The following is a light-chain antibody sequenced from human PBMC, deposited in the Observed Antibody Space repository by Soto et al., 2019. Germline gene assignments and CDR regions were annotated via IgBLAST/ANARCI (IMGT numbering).Light chain of an antibody. CDR3: QQCHSYPYT. CDR2: KAS. J-gene: IGKJ2*01. Sequence: DIQMTQSPSTLSASVGDRVTITGRASQSISSWLAWYQQKPGKAPKLLIYKASSLESGVPSRFSGSGSGREFTLTISSLQTEDFATYYCQQCHSYPYTFGQGTKLELQ. V-gene: IGKV1-5*03. CDR1: QSISSW.